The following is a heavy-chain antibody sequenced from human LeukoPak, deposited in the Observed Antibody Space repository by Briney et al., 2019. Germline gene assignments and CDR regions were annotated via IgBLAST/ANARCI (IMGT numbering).Heavy chain of an antibody. V-gene: IGHV3-21*01. J-gene: IGHJ3*02. CDR1: GFTFSSYS. Sequence: SGGSLRLSCAASGFTFSSYSMNWVRQAPGKGLEWVSSISSSSSYIYYADSVKGRFTISRDNSKNTLYPQMNSLRAEDTAVYYCARGGWLRFDDAFDIWGQGTMVTVSS. CDR2: ISSSSSYI. D-gene: IGHD5-12*01. CDR3: ARGGWLRFDDAFDI.